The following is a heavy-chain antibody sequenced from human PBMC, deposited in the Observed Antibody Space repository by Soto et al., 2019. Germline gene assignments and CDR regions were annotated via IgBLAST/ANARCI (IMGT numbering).Heavy chain of an antibody. CDR3: SRESRYCSGGSCYFLPGIDY. J-gene: IGHJ4*02. Sequence: ASVKVSCKASGYTFTSYGISWVRQAPGQGLEWMGWISTYIGKTKYAQKFQGRVTITTDESTSTAYMELSSLRSEDTAVYYCSRESRYCSGGSCYFLPGIDYWGQGTLVTVSS. CDR2: ISTYIGKT. D-gene: IGHD2-15*01. CDR1: GYTFTSYG. V-gene: IGHV1-18*01.